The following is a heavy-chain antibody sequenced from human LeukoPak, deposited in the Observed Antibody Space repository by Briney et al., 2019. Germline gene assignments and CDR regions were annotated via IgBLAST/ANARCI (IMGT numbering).Heavy chain of an antibody. CDR1: GGSMSSYY. V-gene: IGHV4-59*01. CDR2: IYYRGST. J-gene: IGHJ3*02. Sequence: SETLSLTCTVSGGSMSSYYGSWIRQPRGKGGEWIGYIYYRGSTNYNPSLTPRFTLSVDTSKTQFSLKLSSVTAADTAVYYCAREADYYGSGDAFDIWGQGTMVTVSS. D-gene: IGHD3-10*01. CDR3: AREADYYGSGDAFDI.